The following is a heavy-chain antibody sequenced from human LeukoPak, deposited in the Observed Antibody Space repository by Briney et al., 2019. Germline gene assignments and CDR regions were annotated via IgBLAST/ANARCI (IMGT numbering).Heavy chain of an antibody. CDR1: GFTFSTFS. CDR3: TKDWGTTGPCDY. D-gene: IGHD2-2*01. Sequence: GGSLRLSCAASGFTFSTFSMNWVRQAPGKGLEWVSSISKGGSYIYYADSVKGRFTLSRDNAKNSLYLQMNSLRVEDTAIYYCTKDWGTTGPCDYWGQGTLVTVSS. J-gene: IGHJ4*02. V-gene: IGHV3-21*01. CDR2: ISKGGSYI.